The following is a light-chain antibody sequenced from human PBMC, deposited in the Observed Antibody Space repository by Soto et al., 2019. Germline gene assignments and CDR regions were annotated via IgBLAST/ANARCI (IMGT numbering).Light chain of an antibody. V-gene: IGLV2-14*01. J-gene: IGLJ1*01. CDR3: NSYTGTTPYV. CDR1: SSDVGGYRY. Sequence: QSALTQPASVSGSPGQSITISCTGTSSDVGGYRYVSWFQHHPGKAPKLIIYEVSNRPSGISDRFSGSKSGNTASLTISGLRAEDEADYYCNSYTGTTPYVFGTGTKLTVL. CDR2: EVS.